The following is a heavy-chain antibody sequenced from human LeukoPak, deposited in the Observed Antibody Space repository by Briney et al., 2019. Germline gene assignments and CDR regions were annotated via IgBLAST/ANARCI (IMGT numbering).Heavy chain of an antibody. D-gene: IGHD2-2*01. CDR2: ISSSSGYI. CDR1: GFTFSSYS. CDR3: ARDQGCSSTSCYLYYYYYGMDV. V-gene: IGHV3-21*01. J-gene: IGHJ6*02. Sequence: GGSLRLSCAASGFTFSSYSMNWVRQAPGKGLEWVSSISSSSGYIYYADSVKGRFTISRDNAKNSLYLQMNSLRAEDTAVYYCARDQGCSSTSCYLYYYYYGMDVWGQGTTVTVSS.